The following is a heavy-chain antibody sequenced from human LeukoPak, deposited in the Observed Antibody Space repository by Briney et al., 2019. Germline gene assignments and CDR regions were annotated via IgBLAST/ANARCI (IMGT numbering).Heavy chain of an antibody. CDR1: GFTFSSYA. D-gene: IGHD6-13*01. J-gene: IGHJ1*01. V-gene: IGHV3-30*01. Sequence: PGGSLRLSCAASGFTFSSYAMHWVRQAPGKGLEWVAVISYDGSNKYYADSVKGRFTISRDNSKNTLYLQMNSLRAEDTAVYYCARAPGYSSSWYTLQHWGQGTLVTVSS. CDR3: ARAPGYSSSWYTLQH. CDR2: ISYDGSNK.